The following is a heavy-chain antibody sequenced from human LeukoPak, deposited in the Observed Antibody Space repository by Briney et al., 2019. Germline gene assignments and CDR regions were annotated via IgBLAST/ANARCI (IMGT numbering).Heavy chain of an antibody. V-gene: IGHV4-34*01. CDR3: ARSVGLIVVVIRGSPPTPGYFDY. J-gene: IGHJ4*02. CDR2: INHSGST. D-gene: IGHD3-22*01. CDR1: GGSFSGYY. Sequence: PSETLSLTCAVYGGSFSGYYWSWIRQPPGKGLEWIGEINHSGSTNYNPSLKSRVTISVDTSKNQFSLKLSSVTAADTAVYYCARSVGLIVVVIRGSPPTPGYFDYWGQGTLVTVSS.